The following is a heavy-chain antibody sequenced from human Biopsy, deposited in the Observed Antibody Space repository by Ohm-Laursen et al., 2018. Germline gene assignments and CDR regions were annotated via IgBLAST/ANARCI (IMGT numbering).Heavy chain of an antibody. V-gene: IGHV4-34*01. J-gene: IGHJ6*02. CDR2: INRSGRT. CDR1: GESFNGYY. CDR3: VRGVDYYDPYHYYALDV. D-gene: IGHD3-22*01. Sequence: GTLSLTCSVYGESFNGYYWSWIRQTPGKGLEWIGEINRSGRTNYNPSLKSRVTISEDTSKNQFSLKVRSVTAADTAVYYCVRGVDYYDPYHYYALDVWGQGTTVTVSS.